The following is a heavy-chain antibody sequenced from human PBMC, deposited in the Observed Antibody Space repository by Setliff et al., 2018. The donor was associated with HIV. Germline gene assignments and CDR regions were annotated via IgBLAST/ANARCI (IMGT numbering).Heavy chain of an antibody. D-gene: IGHD3-16*01. CDR2: ISSSGSSI. J-gene: IGHJ4*02. Sequence: PGGSLRLSCIASGFTFSMYEMNWVRQAPGKGLEWVSYISSSGSSIYYADSVKGRFTISRDNAKNSLYLQMNSLRAEDTAVYYCARGPYTIDYWGQGTLVTVSS. CDR3: ARGPYTIDY. V-gene: IGHV3-48*03. CDR1: GFTFSMYE.